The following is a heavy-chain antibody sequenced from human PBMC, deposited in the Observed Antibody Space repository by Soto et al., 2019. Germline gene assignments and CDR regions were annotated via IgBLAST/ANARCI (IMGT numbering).Heavy chain of an antibody. Sequence: SETLSLTCAVYGGSFSGYYWSWIRQPPGKGLEWIGEINHSGSTNYNPSLKSRVTISVDTSKNQFSLKLSSVTAADTAVYYCARAAESSGYSLDYWGQGTLVTVSS. CDR2: INHSGST. J-gene: IGHJ4*02. CDR1: GGSFSGYY. V-gene: IGHV4-34*01. D-gene: IGHD3-22*01. CDR3: ARAAESSGYSLDY.